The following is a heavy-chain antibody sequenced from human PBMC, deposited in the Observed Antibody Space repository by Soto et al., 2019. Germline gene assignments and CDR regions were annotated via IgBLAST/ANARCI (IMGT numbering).Heavy chain of an antibody. CDR2: ISGGTT. V-gene: IGHV3-23*01. D-gene: IGHD3-3*01. CDR3: VKDWSGDKCPCLDV. J-gene: IGHJ6*02. Sequence: GGSLRLSCATSGFTFSNYARTWVRQAPGEGLEWVSTISGGTTYYADSVKGRFTISRDNPKKTLELQMNSLRAEDTAVYYCVKDWSGDKCPCLDVWGQGTTVTVSS. CDR1: GFTFSNYA.